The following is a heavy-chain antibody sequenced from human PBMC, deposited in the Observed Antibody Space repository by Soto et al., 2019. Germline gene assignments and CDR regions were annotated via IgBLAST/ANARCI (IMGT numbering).Heavy chain of an antibody. CDR1: GYTFTGYY. J-gene: IGHJ6*02. D-gene: IGHD3-10*01. CDR2: INPNSGGT. V-gene: IGHV1-2*02. Sequence: GASVKVSCKASGYTFTGYYMHWVRQAPGQGLEWMGWINPNSGGTNYAQKFQGRVTMTRDTSISTAYMELSRLRSDDTAVYYCARYGSGARNYYYYGMDFWGQGTTVTVSS. CDR3: ARYGSGARNYYYYGMDF.